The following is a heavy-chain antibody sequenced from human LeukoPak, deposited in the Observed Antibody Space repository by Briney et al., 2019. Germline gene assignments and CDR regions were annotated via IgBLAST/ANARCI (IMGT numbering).Heavy chain of an antibody. CDR1: GYTFTSYG. V-gene: IGHV1-18*01. Sequence: ASVKVSCKASGYTFTSYGISWVRQAPGQGLEWMGWISAYIGNTNYAQKLQGRVTMTTDTSTSTAYMELRSLRSDDTAVYYCARDNYGSGSYGYYGMDVWGQGTTVTVSS. D-gene: IGHD3-10*01. CDR3: ARDNYGSGSYGYYGMDV. J-gene: IGHJ6*02. CDR2: ISAYIGNT.